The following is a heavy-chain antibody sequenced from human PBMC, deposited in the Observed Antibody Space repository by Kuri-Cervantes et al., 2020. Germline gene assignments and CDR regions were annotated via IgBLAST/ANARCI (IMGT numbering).Heavy chain of an antibody. V-gene: IGHV4-34*01. Sequence: GSLRLPCTVSGGSISSYYWSWIRQPPGKGLEWIGEINHSGSTNYNPSLKSRVTISVGTSKNQFSLKLSSVTAADTAVYYCARGFNGEVVVVAASSPGPSKSNYYGMDVWGQGTTVTVSS. J-gene: IGHJ6*02. CDR1: GGSISSYY. CDR3: ARGFNGEVVVVAASSPGPSKSNYYGMDV. CDR2: INHSGST. D-gene: IGHD2-15*01.